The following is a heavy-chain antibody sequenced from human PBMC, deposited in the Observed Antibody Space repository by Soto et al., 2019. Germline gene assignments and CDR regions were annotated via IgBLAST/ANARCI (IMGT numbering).Heavy chain of an antibody. J-gene: IGHJ4*02. Sequence: QVQLVQSGAEVKKPGSSVKVSCKASGGTFSSYAIRWVRQATGQGLEWMGGIIPIFGTANYAQKFQGRVTITADESTSTADMELSSLTSEDTAVYYCATLNTHYSNGIPFEYWGQGTLVTVAS. CDR2: IIPIFGTA. V-gene: IGHV1-69*12. CDR3: ATLNTHYSNGIPFEY. D-gene: IGHD4-4*01. CDR1: GGTFSSYA.